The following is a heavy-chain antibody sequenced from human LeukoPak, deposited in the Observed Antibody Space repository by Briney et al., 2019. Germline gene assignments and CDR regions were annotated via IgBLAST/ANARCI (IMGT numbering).Heavy chain of an antibody. CDR1: GYTFTDYY. J-gene: IGHJ4*02. CDR2: INTHSGGT. D-gene: IGHD6-6*01. Sequence: GASVKVSCKASGYTFTDYYMHWVRQAPGQGFEWMGWINTHSGGTSYAQKFQGRVTMTRDTSVSTGFMELKSLGSDDTAVYYCARSRISAPVDYWAPASLVTVSS. V-gene: IGHV1-2*02. CDR3: ARSRISAPVDY.